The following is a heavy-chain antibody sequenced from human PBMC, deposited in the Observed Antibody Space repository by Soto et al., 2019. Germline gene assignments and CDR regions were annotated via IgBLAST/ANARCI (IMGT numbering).Heavy chain of an antibody. J-gene: IGHJ5*02. D-gene: IGHD3-22*01. CDR3: ARAGSGFYGRFDL. CDR2: ISTYSGNT. Sequence: EASVKVSCKTSGYMFTNYGLSWVRQAPGQGLQWVGWISTYSGNTYYAQNLHGRVTVTTDTSTTTTYMELRSLKSDDTAVYYCARAGSGFYGRFDLWGQGTLVTVSS. V-gene: IGHV1-18*01. CDR1: GYMFTNYG.